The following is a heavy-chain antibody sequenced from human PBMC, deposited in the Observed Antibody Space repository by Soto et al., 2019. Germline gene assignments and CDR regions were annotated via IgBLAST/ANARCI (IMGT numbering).Heavy chain of an antibody. J-gene: IGHJ4*02. CDR2: INAPGETQ. V-gene: IGHV3-48*04. D-gene: IGHD2-21*01. Sequence: EVQLVESGGGLVQPGGSLRLSCAASGFTFSNYGMNWALQAPGRGLAWVTHINAPGETQSYSDSVTGRFTVSRDDAKNSLYLQLSSLRADDTAIYYCERDPAGINDFEYWGQGTLVTVSS. CDR3: ERDPAGINDFEY. CDR1: GFTFSNYG.